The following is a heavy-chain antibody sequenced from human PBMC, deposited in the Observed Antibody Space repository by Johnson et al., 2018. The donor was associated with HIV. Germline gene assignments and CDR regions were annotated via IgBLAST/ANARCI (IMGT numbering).Heavy chain of an antibody. J-gene: IGHJ3*02. D-gene: IGHD5-18*01. CDR1: GFTFSSYG. V-gene: IGHV3-30*02. CDR2: IRYDGSNK. Sequence: QVQLVESGGGVVQPGGSLRLSCAASGFTFSSYGMHWVRQAPGQGLEWVAFIRYDGSNKYYADSVKGRFTISRDNSKNTLYLQMNSLRAEATAVYYCAKTEDRGYRMETGAFDIWGQGTMVTVSS. CDR3: AKTEDRGYRMETGAFDI.